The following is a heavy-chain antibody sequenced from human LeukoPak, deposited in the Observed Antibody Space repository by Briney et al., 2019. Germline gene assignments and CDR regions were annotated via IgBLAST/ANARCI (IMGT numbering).Heavy chain of an antibody. V-gene: IGHV3-48*01. J-gene: IGHJ4*02. CDR1: GFTFSSYS. Sequence: SGGSLRLSCAASGFTFSSYSMNWVGQAPGKGLEWVAYISSSSSTIYYADSVKGRFTISRDNAKNSLYLQMNSLRAEDTAVYYCARASIRFLERLLSYFDYWGQGTLVTVSS. D-gene: IGHD3-3*01. CDR2: ISSSSSTI. CDR3: ARASIRFLERLLSYFDY.